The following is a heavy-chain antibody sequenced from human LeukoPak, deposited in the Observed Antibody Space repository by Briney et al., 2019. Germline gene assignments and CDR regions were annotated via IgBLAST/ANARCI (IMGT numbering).Heavy chain of an antibody. Sequence: GGSLRLSCAASGFTFSSYAMHWVRQAPGKGLEWVSYISSSSSSIYYADSVKGRFTISRDNAKNSLYLQMNRLRAEDTAVYYCARGLLDDFSRVGGLNWFDPRGQGTLVTVSS. D-gene: IGHD3-3*01. V-gene: IGHV3-48*04. CDR2: ISSSSSSI. J-gene: IGHJ5*02. CDR1: GFTFSSYA. CDR3: ARGLLDDFSRVGGLNWFDP.